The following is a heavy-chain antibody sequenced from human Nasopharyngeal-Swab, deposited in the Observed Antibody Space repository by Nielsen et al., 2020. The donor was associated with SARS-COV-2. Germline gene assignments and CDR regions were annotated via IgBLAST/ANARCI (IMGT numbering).Heavy chain of an antibody. CDR3: ARTTRGDFWSGYYEPYYYYCMDV. Sequence: SETLSLTCTASGDSISSYSWSWIRQPPGKGLEWIGYTYYSGSTNYNPYLKSRVTILVDTSTNKFSLKLSSVIAADTAVYYCARTTRGDFWSGYYEPYYYYCMDVWGKGTTVTVSS. J-gene: IGHJ6*03. V-gene: IGHV4-59*01. CDR1: GDSISSYS. CDR2: TYYSGST. D-gene: IGHD3-3*01.